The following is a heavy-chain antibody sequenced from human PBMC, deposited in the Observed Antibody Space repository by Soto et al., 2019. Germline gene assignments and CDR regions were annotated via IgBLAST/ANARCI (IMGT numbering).Heavy chain of an antibody. V-gene: IGHV3-30*18. Sequence: GGSLRLSCAASGFTFSSYGMHWVRQAPGKGLEWVAVISYDGSNKYYADSVKGRFTISRDNSKNTLYLQMNSLRAEDTAVYYCAKERYSSSSPDFDYWGQGTLVTVSS. CDR2: ISYDGSNK. J-gene: IGHJ4*02. CDR1: GFTFSSYG. D-gene: IGHD6-6*01. CDR3: AKERYSSSSPDFDY.